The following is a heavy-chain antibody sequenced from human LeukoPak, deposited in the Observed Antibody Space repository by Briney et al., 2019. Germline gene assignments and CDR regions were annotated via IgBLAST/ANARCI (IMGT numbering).Heavy chain of an antibody. V-gene: IGHV3-23*01. J-gene: IGHJ4*02. CDR3: ARLSGSYYNSPFYFDY. Sequence: PGGSLRLSCAGSGFTFITYAMSWVRQAPGKGLEWVSAFSGGDDSTYYAHSVRGRFTISRDSSRNALYLQMNSLRAEDTAVYYCARLSGSYYNSPFYFDYSGQGTLVTVSS. D-gene: IGHD3-10*01. CDR2: FSGGDDST. CDR1: GFTFITYA.